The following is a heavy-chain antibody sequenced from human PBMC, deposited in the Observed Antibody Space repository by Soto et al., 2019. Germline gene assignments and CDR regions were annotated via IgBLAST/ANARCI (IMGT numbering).Heavy chain of an antibody. V-gene: IGHV4-34*01. J-gene: IGHJ6*03. D-gene: IGHD2-15*01. Sequence: PSETLSLTCAVYGGSFSGYYWSWIRQPPGKGLEWVGEIHHGGNPDYSPSLNSRVTISLDTSNNQFSLKLVSVTAADTAVYYCARGRYCSGGSCYDGNYYYMDVWGKGTTVTVSS. CDR2: IHHGGNP. CDR3: ARGRYCSGGSCYDGNYYYMDV. CDR1: GGSFSGYY.